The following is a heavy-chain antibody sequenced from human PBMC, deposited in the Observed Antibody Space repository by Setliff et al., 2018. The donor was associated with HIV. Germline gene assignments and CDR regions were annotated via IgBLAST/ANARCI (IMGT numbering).Heavy chain of an antibody. CDR3: ARSDISGTGYFDS. J-gene: IGHJ4*02. CDR1: GHTFANSY. CDR2: MNPNDGGT. Sequence: ASVKVSCKASGHTFANSYLHWVRQGPGQGLEWMGIMNPNDGGTQYAQNFRGRVSMTRDTSTTTVYMELYSLRSEDTAVYRCARSDISGTGYFDSWGQGTLVTVSS. V-gene: IGHV1-46*01. D-gene: IGHD1-20*01.